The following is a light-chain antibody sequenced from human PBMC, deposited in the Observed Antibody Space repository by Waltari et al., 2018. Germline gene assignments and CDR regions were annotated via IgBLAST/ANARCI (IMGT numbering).Light chain of an antibody. V-gene: IGLV3-25*03. CDR1: ELPKQT. J-gene: IGLJ3*02. CDR3: HSTHSNYWV. Sequence: SYELTQPPSVSVSLGQTAKLTCPADELPKQTAYWYHQRPGQAPVLVIYKDTERPSGIPVRISGSSSGTTVTLTISGVQAEDEADYYCHSTHSNYWVFGGGTKLTVL. CDR2: KDT.